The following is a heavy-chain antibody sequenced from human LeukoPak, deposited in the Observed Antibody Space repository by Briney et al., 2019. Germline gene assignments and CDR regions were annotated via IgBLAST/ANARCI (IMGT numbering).Heavy chain of an antibody. CDR3: ARVAMVTSPFHY. CDR2: ISGSGSTI. CDR1: GFTFSSYA. J-gene: IGHJ4*02. Sequence: GGSLRLSCAASGFTFSSYAMSWVRQAPGKGLEWVSAISGSGSTIYYADSVKGRFTISRDNGRNSLHLQMNNVRAEDTAVYYCARVAMVTSPFHYWGQGTLVSVSS. D-gene: IGHD4-23*01. V-gene: IGHV3-23*01.